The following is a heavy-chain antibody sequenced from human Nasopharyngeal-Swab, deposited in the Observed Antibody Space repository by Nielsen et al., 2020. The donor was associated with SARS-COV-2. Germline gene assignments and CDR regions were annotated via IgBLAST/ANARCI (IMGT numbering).Heavy chain of an antibody. J-gene: IGHJ4*02. CDR2: VSYDRADK. V-gene: IGHV3-30*03. Sequence: GGSLRLSCAASGFTFSAHGMHWVRQAPGKGLEWVAFVSYDRADKYYVDSVKGRFTISRDNSRNTVYLQINSLRAEDTAVYFCARGNGSPTYFEYWGQGTLVTVSS. CDR3: ARGNGSPTYFEY. D-gene: IGHD1-26*01. CDR1: GFTFSAHG.